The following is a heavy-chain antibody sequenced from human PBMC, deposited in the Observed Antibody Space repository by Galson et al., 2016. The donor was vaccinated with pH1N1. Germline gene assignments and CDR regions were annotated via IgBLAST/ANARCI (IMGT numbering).Heavy chain of an antibody. CDR3: AREKRLLVVTES. D-gene: IGHD6-6*01. CDR2: MSSSGGGI. J-gene: IGHJ5*02. CDR1: GFDFDGYA. Sequence: SLRLSCAGSGFDFDGYAMSWVRQAPGKGLEWVSSMSSSGGGIYYADSVKGRFTISRDNSKNILFLQMSSLRAEDTALYYCAREKRLLVVTESWGQGTLVTVSS. V-gene: IGHV3-23*01.